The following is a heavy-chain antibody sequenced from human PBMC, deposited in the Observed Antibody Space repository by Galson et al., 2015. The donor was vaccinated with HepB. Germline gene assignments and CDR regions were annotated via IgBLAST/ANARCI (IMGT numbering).Heavy chain of an antibody. CDR2: ISVSGGST. CDR1: GFTFSNYA. J-gene: IGHJ3*02. Sequence: SLRLSCAASGFTFSNYAVSWVRQAPGKGLEWVSGISVSGGSTYYADSVKGRFTISREKAKNSLYLQMNSLRAGDTAVYYCARSSENAFDIWGQGTMVTVSS. V-gene: IGHV3-23*01. D-gene: IGHD6-6*01. CDR3: ARSSENAFDI.